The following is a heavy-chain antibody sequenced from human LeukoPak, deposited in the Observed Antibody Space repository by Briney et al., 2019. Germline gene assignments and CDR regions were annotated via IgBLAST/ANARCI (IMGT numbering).Heavy chain of an antibody. V-gene: IGHV3-23*01. CDR1: GFTFSSYD. D-gene: IGHD3-10*01. CDR3: AKENLWFGELLSSSNSHLDY. Sequence: GGSLRLFCAASGFTFSSYDMSWVRQAPGKGLEWVIDISGSGGSTYYADSVKGRFTISRDNSKNTLYLQMNSLRAEDTAVYYCAKENLWFGELLSSSNSHLDYWGQGTLVTVSS. CDR2: ISGSGGST. J-gene: IGHJ4*02.